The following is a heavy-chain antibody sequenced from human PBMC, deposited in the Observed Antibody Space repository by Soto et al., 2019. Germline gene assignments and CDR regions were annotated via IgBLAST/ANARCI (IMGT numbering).Heavy chain of an antibody. CDR1: GASISSPSYY. D-gene: IGHD4-17*01. CDR3: ARLVRLGLRWSHAIDY. Sequence: SETLSLTCTVSGASISSPSYYWGWIRLSPGKGLEWLGSIYYSGTTHYNPSLKSRVSLSVDTSNNQFSLKLSSVTAADTAVFYCARLVRLGLRWSHAIDYWGQGTLVTVSS. J-gene: IGHJ4*02. V-gene: IGHV4-39*01. CDR2: IYYSGTT.